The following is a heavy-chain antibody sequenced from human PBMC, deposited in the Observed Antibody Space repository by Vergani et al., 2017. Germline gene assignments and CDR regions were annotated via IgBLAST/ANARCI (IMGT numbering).Heavy chain of an antibody. J-gene: IGHJ4*02. CDR2: IYYSGST. Sequence: QVQLQESGPGLVKPSETLSLTCTASGGSISSYYWSWIRQPPGKGVEWIGYIYYSGSTNYNPSLKSRVTISVDTSKNQFSLKLSSVTAADTAVYYCARGYDTQDYWGQGTLVTVSS. CDR1: GGSISSYY. V-gene: IGHV4-59*01. CDR3: ARGYDTQDY. D-gene: IGHD3-22*01.